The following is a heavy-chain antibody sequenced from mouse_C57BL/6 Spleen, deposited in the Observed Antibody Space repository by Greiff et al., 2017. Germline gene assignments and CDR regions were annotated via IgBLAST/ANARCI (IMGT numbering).Heavy chain of an antibody. Sequence: ESGAELVRPGASVTLSCKASGYTFTDYEMHWVKQTPVHGLEWIGAIDPETGGTAYNQKFKGKAILTADKTSSTAYMELRSLTSEDSAVYYCNYDDYWGQGTTLTVSS. CDR2: IDPETGGT. CDR1: GYTFTDYE. J-gene: IGHJ2*01. CDR3: NYDDY. V-gene: IGHV1-15*01. D-gene: IGHD1-1*01.